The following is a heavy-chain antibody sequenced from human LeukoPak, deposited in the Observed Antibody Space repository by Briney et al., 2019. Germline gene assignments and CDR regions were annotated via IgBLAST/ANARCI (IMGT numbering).Heavy chain of an antibody. J-gene: IGHJ3*02. D-gene: IGHD1-1*01. CDR3: AVNSTKHTFDI. V-gene: IGHV4-59*08. Sequence: SETLSLTCTVSGGSMSPFYWSWIRQSPGKGLEWIGSIYYSGGTNYNPSLKSRVTISVDTSRNQFSLELSSVTAADTAVYYCAVNSTKHTFDIWGQGTMVTVSS. CDR1: GGSMSPFY. CDR2: IYYSGGT.